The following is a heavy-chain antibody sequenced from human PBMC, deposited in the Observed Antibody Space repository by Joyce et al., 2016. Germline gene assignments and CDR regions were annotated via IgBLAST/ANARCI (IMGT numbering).Heavy chain of an antibody. D-gene: IGHD6-19*01. J-gene: IGHJ4*02. Sequence: QVQLQQWGAGLLKPSETLSLTCAVSGGPFRGFFWTWVRQPPGKGLEWIGDINNRGVTNYNPSLKPRVTFSVDTSKNQFSLKLTSLSAADTAVYYCARSQWLAPLMYWGQGTPVTVSS. CDR2: INNRGVT. CDR3: ARSQWLAPLMY. V-gene: IGHV4-34*01. CDR1: GGPFRGFF.